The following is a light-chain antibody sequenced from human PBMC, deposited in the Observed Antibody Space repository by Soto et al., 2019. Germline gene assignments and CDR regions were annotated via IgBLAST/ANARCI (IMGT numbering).Light chain of an antibody. J-gene: IGKJ3*01. CDR3: QTEVT. CDR1: QSVSSY. V-gene: IGKV3-11*01. CDR2: YAS. Sequence: ESVLPQSPATLSLSPVERATLSCRSSQSVSSYLAWYQQKPGQAPRLLIYYASNRATGIPARFSGSGSGTDFTLTISSLEPEDFAVYYCQTEVTFGPWTKVDIK.